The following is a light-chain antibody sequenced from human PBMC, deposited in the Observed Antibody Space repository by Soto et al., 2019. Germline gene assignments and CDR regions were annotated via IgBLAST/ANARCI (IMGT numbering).Light chain of an antibody. Sequence: EIVMTQSPAPLSVSPGERATLSCRASQSVSILLAWYQQKTGQAPRLLIHGATTRATGIKDRFSGSGSGTEFTLTISRLQSEELAVYYCKQYNNWPRTLGKGHKVDI. CDR3: KQYNNWPRT. J-gene: IGKJ1*01. V-gene: IGKV3-15*01. CDR1: QSVSIL. CDR2: GAT.